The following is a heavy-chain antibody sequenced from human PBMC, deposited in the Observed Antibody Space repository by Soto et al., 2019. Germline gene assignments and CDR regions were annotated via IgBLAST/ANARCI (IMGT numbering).Heavy chain of an antibody. CDR3: ARRLSDNWNQGHAFDF. CDR1: GGSVSSGNYF. J-gene: IGHJ3*01. V-gene: IGHV4-39*01. CDR2: IYYNGDT. Sequence: QLQLQESGPGLVKPAETLSLKCAVSGGSVSSGNYFWGWIRQPPGKGLEWIGNIYYNGDTYYSPSLKSRVTMSVDTAQNQFSLRLNSVTAADTAVYYRARRLSDNWNQGHAFDFCGQGTLVTVSS. D-gene: IGHD1-20*01.